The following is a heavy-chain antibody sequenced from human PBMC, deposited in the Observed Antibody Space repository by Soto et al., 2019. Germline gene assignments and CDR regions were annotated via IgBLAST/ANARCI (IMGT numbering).Heavy chain of an antibody. CDR2: IIPIFGTA. J-gene: IGHJ6*02. Sequence: ASVKVSCKASGGTFSSYAISWVRQAPGQGLEWMGGIIPIFGTANYAQKFQGRVTITADESTSTAYMELSSLRSEDTAVYYCARVKIVLVPAARYYGMDVWGQGTTVTV. D-gene: IGHD2-2*01. CDR3: ARVKIVLVPAARYYGMDV. CDR1: GGTFSSYA. V-gene: IGHV1-69*13.